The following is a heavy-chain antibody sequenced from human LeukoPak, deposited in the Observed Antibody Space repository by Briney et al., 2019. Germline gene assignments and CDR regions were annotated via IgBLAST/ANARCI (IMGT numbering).Heavy chain of an antibody. D-gene: IGHD3-22*01. J-gene: IGHJ5*02. CDR1: GGSFSGYY. V-gene: IGHV4-34*01. Sequence: SETPSLTCAVYGGSFSGYYWSWIRQPPGKGLEWIGEINHSGSTNYNPSLKSRVTISVDTSKNQFSLKLSSVTAADTAVYYCASSHPYYYDSSGYNTWGQGTLVTVSS. CDR2: INHSGST. CDR3: ASSHPYYYDSSGYNT.